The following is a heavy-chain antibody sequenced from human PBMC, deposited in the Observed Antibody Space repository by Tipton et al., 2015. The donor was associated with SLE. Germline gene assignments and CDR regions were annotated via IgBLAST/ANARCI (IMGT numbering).Heavy chain of an antibody. J-gene: IGHJ3*02. CDR3: ARRAPMAYADAFDI. D-gene: IGHD5-24*01. V-gene: IGHV4-39*01. CDR2: IYYSGST. CDR1: GGSISSYY. Sequence: TLSLTCTVSGGSISSYYWGWIRQPPGKGLEWIGSIYYSGSTYYNPSLKSRVTISVDTSKNQFSLKLSSVTAADTAVYYCARRAPMAYADAFDIWGQGTMVTVSS.